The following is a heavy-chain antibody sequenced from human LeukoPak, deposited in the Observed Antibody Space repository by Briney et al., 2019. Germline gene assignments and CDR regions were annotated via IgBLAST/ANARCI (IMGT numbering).Heavy chain of an antibody. V-gene: IGHV4-30-4*08. J-gene: IGHJ3*02. D-gene: IGHD3-16*02. CDR1: GGSISSGDYF. Sequence: SETLSLTCTVSGGSISSGDYFWSWIRQPPGKGLEWIGYIYDSGSTYYNPSLKSRVTISVDTSRNQFSLKLSSVTAADTAVYYCARVPLRLGELSAFDAFDIWGQGTMVTVSS. CDR3: ARVPLRLGELSAFDAFDI. CDR2: IYDSGST.